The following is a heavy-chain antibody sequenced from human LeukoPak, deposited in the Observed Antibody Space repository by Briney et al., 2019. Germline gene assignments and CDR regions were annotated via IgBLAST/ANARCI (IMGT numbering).Heavy chain of an antibody. V-gene: IGHV4-61*02. Sequence: SETLSLACTVSGDSISSNPDYWGWIRQPAGKGLEWIGRIYTSGSTNYNPSLKSRVTISVDTSKNQFSLKLSSVTAADTAVYYCARDRWFDPWGQGTLVTVSS. CDR2: IYTSGST. CDR3: ARDRWFDP. J-gene: IGHJ5*02. CDR1: GDSISSNPDY.